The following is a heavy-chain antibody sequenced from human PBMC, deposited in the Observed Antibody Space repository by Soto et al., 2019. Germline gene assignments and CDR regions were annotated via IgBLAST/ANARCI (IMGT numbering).Heavy chain of an antibody. CDR2: IWYDGSKK. Sequence: GGSLRLSCAASGFIFSDYGIHWVRQAPGKGLEWVALIWYDGSKKYYADSVKGRFTVPRDNINSTLYLEMNSLRVEDSAVYYCAREGAVAGSQDFWGQGTLVTVSS. CDR1: GFIFSDYG. D-gene: IGHD6-19*01. CDR3: AREGAVAGSQDF. J-gene: IGHJ4*02. V-gene: IGHV3-33*01.